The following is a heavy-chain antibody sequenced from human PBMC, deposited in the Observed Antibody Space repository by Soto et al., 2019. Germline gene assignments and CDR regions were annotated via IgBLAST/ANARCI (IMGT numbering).Heavy chain of an antibody. CDR1: GYSFTSYC. D-gene: IGHD2-2*01. CDR3: ARLGPPGYCSSTSCSDDWFDP. CDR2: IDPSDSYT. J-gene: IGHJ5*02. Sequence: PVESLKISCKGSGYSFTSYCISWVRQMPLKVLEWMGGIDPSDSYTNYSPSFQGHVTISADKSINTAYLQWNSLKDSDTAMYYCARLGPPGYCSSTSCSDDWFDPWGQGTLVTVSS. V-gene: IGHV5-10-1*01.